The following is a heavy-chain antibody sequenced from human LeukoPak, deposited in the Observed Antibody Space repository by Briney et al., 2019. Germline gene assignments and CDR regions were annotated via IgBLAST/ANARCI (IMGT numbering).Heavy chain of an antibody. CDR3: ATGRAVAGQGDAFDI. Sequence: GASVKVSCKVSGYTLTELSMHWVRQAPGKGLEWMGGFDPEDGETIYAQKFQGRVTMTEDTSTDTAYMELSSLRSEDTAVCYCATGRAVAGQGDAFDIWGQGTMVTVSS. J-gene: IGHJ3*02. CDR2: FDPEDGET. CDR1: GYTLTELS. D-gene: IGHD6-19*01. V-gene: IGHV1-24*01.